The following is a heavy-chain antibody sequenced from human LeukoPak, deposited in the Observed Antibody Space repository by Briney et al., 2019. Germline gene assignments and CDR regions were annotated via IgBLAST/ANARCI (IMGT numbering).Heavy chain of an antibody. D-gene: IGHD2-8*01. V-gene: IGHV4-31*03. CDR2: IYYSGST. CDR1: GGSISSGGYY. CDR3: ASTTYCTNGVCSPNYFDY. J-gene: IGHJ4*02. Sequence: SLTLSLTCTVSGGSISSGGYYWSWIRQHPGKGLEWIGYIYYSGSTYCNPSLKSRVTISVDTSKNQFSLKLSSVTAADTAVYYCASTTYCTNGVCSPNYFDYWGQGTLVTVSS.